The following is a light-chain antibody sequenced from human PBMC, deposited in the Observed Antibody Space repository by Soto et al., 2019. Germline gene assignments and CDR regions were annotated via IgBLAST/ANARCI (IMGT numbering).Light chain of an antibody. CDR1: QIISRSS. CDR3: QHYRIARWT. V-gene: IGKV3-20*01. J-gene: IGKJ1*01. CDR2: YXS. Sequence: ESVLTQSPVPLSLSPGERATLSFXARQIISRSSLDWYQQRLGEAPRVXXDYXSSRATDSPDSLSGGGSGTDFTRTISRLDPYDFDVYYLQHYRIARWTFGQGTKVDIK.